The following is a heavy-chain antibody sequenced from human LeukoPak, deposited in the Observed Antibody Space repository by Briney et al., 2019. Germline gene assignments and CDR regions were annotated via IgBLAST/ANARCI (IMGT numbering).Heavy chain of an antibody. CDR3: AKDIDHRTSHCRAFDY. CDR1: GFTFSNYG. D-gene: IGHD2-2*01. Sequence: GGSLRLSCVASGFTFSNYGMHWVRQAPGKGLEWVAVISYDGSSEYYADSVKGRFTISRDNSKNTLYLHMNSLRAEDTAVYYCAKDIDHRTSHCRAFDYWGQGTLVTVSS. V-gene: IGHV3-30*18. CDR2: ISYDGSSE. J-gene: IGHJ4*02.